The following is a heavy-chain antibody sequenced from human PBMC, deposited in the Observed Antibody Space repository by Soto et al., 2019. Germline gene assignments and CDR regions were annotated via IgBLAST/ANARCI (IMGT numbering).Heavy chain of an antibody. CDR3: ERAWAGTDY. V-gene: IGHV3-53*04. CDR1: GFTVSINS. J-gene: IGHJ4*02. D-gene: IGHD6-19*01. Sequence: EVQLVESGGGLVQPGVSLRLSCAASGFTVSINSMSWVRQAPGKGLEWVSVIYSGGSTYYADSVKGRFTISRHNSKYTLYLQMNSLRAEDTAVYYCERAWAGTDYWGQGTLVTVSS. CDR2: IYSGGST.